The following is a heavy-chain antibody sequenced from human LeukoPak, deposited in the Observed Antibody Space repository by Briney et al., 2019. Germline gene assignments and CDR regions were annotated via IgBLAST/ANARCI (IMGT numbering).Heavy chain of an antibody. Sequence: GGSLRLSCAASGFTFSSYGMHWVRQAPGKGLEWVAFIRYDGSNKYYADSVKGRFTISRDNSKNTLYLQMNSQRAEDTAVYYCAKPPSSSSPYYYYYYMDVWGKGTTVTVSS. V-gene: IGHV3-30*02. J-gene: IGHJ6*03. D-gene: IGHD6-6*01. CDR3: AKPPSSSSPYYYYYYMDV. CDR1: GFTFSSYG. CDR2: IRYDGSNK.